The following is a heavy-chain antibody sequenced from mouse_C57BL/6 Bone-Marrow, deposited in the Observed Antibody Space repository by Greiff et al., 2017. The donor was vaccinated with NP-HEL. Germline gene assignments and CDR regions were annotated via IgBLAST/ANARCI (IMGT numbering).Heavy chain of an antibody. D-gene: IGHD2-4*01. CDR1: GYAFTNYL. V-gene: IGHV1-54*01. CDR2: INPGSGGT. Sequence: QVQLQQSGAELVRPGTSVKVSCKASGYAFTNYLIEWVKQRPGQGLEWIGVINPGSGGTNYNEKFKGKATLTAAKSSSTAYMQLSSLTSEDSAVYFCAIILCYDYGAYWGQGTLVTVSA. J-gene: IGHJ3*01. CDR3: AIILCYDYGAY.